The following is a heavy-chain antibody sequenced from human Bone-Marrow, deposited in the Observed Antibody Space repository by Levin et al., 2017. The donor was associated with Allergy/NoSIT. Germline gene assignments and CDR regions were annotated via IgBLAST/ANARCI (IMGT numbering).Heavy chain of an antibody. CDR2: ITRRSDYM. Sequence: GGSLRLSCAASGFNFSTYNMNWVRQTPGKGLEWVSSITRRSDYMYYADSVKGRFIISRDNAKNSLFLQMNSLRVDDTAVYYCAKDRTYGILWNYGMDVWGQGSTVTVSS. V-gene: IGHV3-21*01. J-gene: IGHJ6*02. CDR1: GFNFSTYN. CDR3: AKDRTYGILWNYGMDV. D-gene: IGHD4-17*01.